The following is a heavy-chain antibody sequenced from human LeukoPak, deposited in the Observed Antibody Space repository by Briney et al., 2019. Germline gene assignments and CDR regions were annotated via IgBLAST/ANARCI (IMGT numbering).Heavy chain of an antibody. CDR2: ISSSSSYI. V-gene: IGHV3-21*01. CDR3: TRVGQSYSTSGQALDH. D-gene: IGHD2-8*01. J-gene: IGHJ4*02. Sequence: KPGGSLRLSCVASGFTFISHSMNWVRQAPGKGPEWVSSISSSSSYIHYADSVKGRFTISRDNAKNSLYLQMNSLRAEDTAVYYCTRVGQSYSTSGQALDHWGQGTLVTVSS. CDR1: GFTFISHS.